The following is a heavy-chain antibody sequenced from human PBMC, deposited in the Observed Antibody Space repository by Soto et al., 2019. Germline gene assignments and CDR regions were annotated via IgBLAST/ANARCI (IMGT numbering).Heavy chain of an antibody. CDR1: GFTFSSYS. CDR3: ARDSSVGVTAIDYWFDP. D-gene: IGHD2-21*02. J-gene: IGHJ5*02. V-gene: IGHV3-48*02. Sequence: GGSLRLSCAASGFTFSSYSMNWVRQAPGKGLEWVSYISSSSSTIYYADSVKGRFTISRDNAKNSLYLQMNSLRDEDTAVYYCARDSSVGVTAIDYWFDPWGQGTLVTVSS. CDR2: ISSSSSTI.